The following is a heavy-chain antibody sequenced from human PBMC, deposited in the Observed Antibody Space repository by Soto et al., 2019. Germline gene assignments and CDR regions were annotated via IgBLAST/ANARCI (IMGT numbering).Heavy chain of an antibody. CDR3: TKATTNGGWFNPFDS. Sequence: LRLSCAASGFSFVNYAMNWVRQAPGKGLEWVSGRSGSGTSTYYADSVKGRFTISRDNSRDTLFLQMNSLTADDTAVYYCTKATTNGGWFNPFDSWGQGALVTVSS. CDR1: GFSFVNYA. V-gene: IGHV3-23*01. J-gene: IGHJ4*02. D-gene: IGHD6-19*01. CDR2: RSGSGTST.